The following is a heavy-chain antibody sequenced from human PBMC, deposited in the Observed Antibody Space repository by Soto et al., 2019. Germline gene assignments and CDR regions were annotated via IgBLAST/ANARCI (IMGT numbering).Heavy chain of an antibody. CDR1: GGSISSGGYS. Sequence: QLQLQESGSGLVKPSQTLSLTCAVSGGSISSGGYSWSWIRQPPGKGLEWIGYIYHSGSTYYNPSLKSRVTISVDRSKNQFSLKLSSVTAADTAVYYCASTDAKYCSGGSCYSYAFDIWGQGTMVTVSS. V-gene: IGHV4-30-2*01. D-gene: IGHD2-15*01. CDR3: ASTDAKYCSGGSCYSYAFDI. J-gene: IGHJ3*02. CDR2: IYHSGST.